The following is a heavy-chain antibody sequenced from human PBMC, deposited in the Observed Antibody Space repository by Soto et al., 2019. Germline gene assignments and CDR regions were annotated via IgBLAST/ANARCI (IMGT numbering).Heavy chain of an antibody. V-gene: IGHV2-5*02. D-gene: IGHD3-3*01. CDR3: ARFLWSDTSLYYFDY. Sequence: SGPTLVNPTQTLTLTCTFSGFSLTGSGVGVDWIRQPPGKALEWLALIYWDDDKRYSPSLKSRLTITKDTSKNQVALTVTNMDPVDTATYYCARFLWSDTSLYYFDYWGQGTLVTVSS. CDR1: GFSLTGSGVG. J-gene: IGHJ4*02. CDR2: IYWDDDK.